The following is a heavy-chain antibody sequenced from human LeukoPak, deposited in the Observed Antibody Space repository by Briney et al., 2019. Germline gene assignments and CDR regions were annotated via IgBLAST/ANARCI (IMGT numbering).Heavy chain of an antibody. V-gene: IGHV4-34*01. J-gene: IGHJ4*02. CDR2: INHSGST. CDR3: ARLRQYSYATWRYYFDY. Sequence: SETLSLTCAVYGGSFSGYYWSWFRQPPGKGLEWIGEINHSGSTNYNPSLKSRVTISVDTSKNQFSLKLSSVTAADTAVYYCARLRQYSYATWRYYFDYWGQGTLVTVSS. D-gene: IGHD5-18*01. CDR1: GGSFSGYY.